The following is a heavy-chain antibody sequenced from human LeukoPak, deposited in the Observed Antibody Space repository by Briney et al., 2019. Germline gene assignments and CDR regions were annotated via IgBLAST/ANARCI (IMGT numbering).Heavy chain of an antibody. CDR2: IYHSGST. CDR1: GGSISSGGYS. CDR3: ARGSGSSSPFDY. J-gene: IGHJ4*02. V-gene: IGHV4-30-2*01. Sequence: PSETLSLTCAVSGGSISSGGYSWSWNRQPPGKGLEWIGYIYHSGSTYYNPSLKNRVTISVDRSKNQFSLKLSSVTAADTAVYYCARGSGSSSPFDYWGQGTLVTVSS. D-gene: IGHD6-13*01.